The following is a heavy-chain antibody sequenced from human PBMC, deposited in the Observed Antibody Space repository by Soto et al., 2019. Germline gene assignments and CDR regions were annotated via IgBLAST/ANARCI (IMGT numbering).Heavy chain of an antibody. V-gene: IGHV4-39*01. CDR3: ARPSDGSGSYAAFDT. D-gene: IGHD3-10*01. CDR2: LYYSGST. Sequence: QLQLQESGPGLVKPSETLSLTCTVSGGSISSSSYYWGWIRQPPGKGLEWIGSLYYSGSTYYNPSLKSRVTIAVDTPKNQYSLKQSSVNAADTAVYYCARPSDGSGSYAAFDTWGQGTMVTVSS. J-gene: IGHJ3*02. CDR1: GGSISSSSYY.